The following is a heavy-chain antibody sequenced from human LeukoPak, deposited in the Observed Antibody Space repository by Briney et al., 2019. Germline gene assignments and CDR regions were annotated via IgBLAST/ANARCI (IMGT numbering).Heavy chain of an antibody. CDR1: GYTFTGYY. D-gene: IGHD3-9*01. J-gene: IGHJ4*02. V-gene: IGHV1-2*02. CDR2: INPNSGGT. Sequence: ASVKVSRKASGYTFTGYYIHWVRQAPGQGLEWMGWINPNSGGTNYAQKFQGRVTMTRDTSISTAYMELSRLRSDDTAVYYCARDYDILTGHHRFDYWGQGTLVTVSS. CDR3: ARDYDILTGHHRFDY.